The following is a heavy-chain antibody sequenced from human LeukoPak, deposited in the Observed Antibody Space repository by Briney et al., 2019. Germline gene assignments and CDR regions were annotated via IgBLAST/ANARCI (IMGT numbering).Heavy chain of an antibody. V-gene: IGHV4-39*01. Sequence: PSETLSLTCTVSRVSISSPSYYWGWIRQPPGKGLEWIGSMYYSGSSYYNSSLKSRVTISVDTAKNQFSLKLSSVTAAATAVYYCARTRYYYNSRSYGAPYYFDYWGQGTLVTVSS. CDR3: ARTRYYYNSRSYGAPYYFDY. CDR2: MYYSGSS. J-gene: IGHJ4*02. D-gene: IGHD3-10*01. CDR1: RVSISSPSYY.